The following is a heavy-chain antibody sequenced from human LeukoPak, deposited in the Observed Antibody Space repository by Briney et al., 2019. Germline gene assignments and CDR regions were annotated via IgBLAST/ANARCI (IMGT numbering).Heavy chain of an antibody. CDR1: GFNFNYYG. V-gene: IGHV3-30*02. Sequence: PGGSLRLSGAASGFNFNYYGMHWVRQAPGKGLEWVAFIRYDGSNKYYADSVKGRFTISRDNSENTLYMQMNSLRVEDTAVYYCAKGLHSSSWNDAFDIWGQGTTVTVSS. J-gene: IGHJ3*02. D-gene: IGHD6-13*01. CDR3: AKGLHSSSWNDAFDI. CDR2: IRYDGSNK.